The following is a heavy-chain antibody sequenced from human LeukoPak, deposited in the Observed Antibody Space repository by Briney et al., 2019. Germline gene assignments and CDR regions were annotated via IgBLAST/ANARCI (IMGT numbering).Heavy chain of an antibody. V-gene: IGHV3-30*18. D-gene: IGHD3-22*01. CDR3: AKGPRPTMIVAITRPKYFQH. Sequence: GRSLRLSCAASGFTFSSYGMHWVRQAPGKGLEWVAVISYDGSNKYYADSVKGRFTISRDNSKNTLYLQMNSLRAEDTAVYYCAKGPRPTMIVAITRPKYFQHWGQGTRVTVSS. CDR2: ISYDGSNK. CDR1: GFTFSSYG. J-gene: IGHJ1*01.